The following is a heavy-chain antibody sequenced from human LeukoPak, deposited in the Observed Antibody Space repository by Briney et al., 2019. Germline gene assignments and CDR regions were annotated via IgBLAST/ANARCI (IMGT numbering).Heavy chain of an antibody. V-gene: IGHV3-23*01. CDR3: ARDPNGGYIGAFDM. Sequence: GGPLRLSCTATGFTFSAYAKMRVRQAPGKGPERVSAIRGGGGSAFYADSVKGRFTISRDNSKYTLFLQMNSLRAEDTAVYYCARDPNGGYIGAFDMWGPGTMVTVSS. D-gene: IGHD4-17*01. J-gene: IGHJ3*02. CDR2: IRGGGGSA. CDR1: GFTFSAYA.